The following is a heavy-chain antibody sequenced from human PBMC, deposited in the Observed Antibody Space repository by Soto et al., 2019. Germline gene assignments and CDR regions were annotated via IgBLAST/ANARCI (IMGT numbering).Heavy chain of an antibody. CDR1: GGSISSYY. V-gene: IGHV4-59*01. D-gene: IGHD4-4*01. CDR3: ARFEPDSNYFDY. CDR2: IYYSGST. J-gene: IGHJ4*02. Sequence: SETLSLTCTVSGGSISSYYWSWIRQPPGKGLEWIGYIYYSGSTNYNPSLKSRVTISVDTSKNQFSLKLSSVTAADTAVYYCARFEPDSNYFDYWGQGTLVTVSS.